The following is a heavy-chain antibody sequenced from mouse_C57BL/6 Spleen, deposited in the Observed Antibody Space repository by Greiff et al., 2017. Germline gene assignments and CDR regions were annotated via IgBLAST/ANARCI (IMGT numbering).Heavy chain of an antibody. V-gene: IGHV1-61*01. D-gene: IGHD1-1*01. CDR1: GYTFTSYW. CDR3: ARRDYYGSSYDWYFDV. J-gene: IGHJ1*03. CDR2: IYPSDSET. Sequence: VQLQQPGAELVRPGSSVKLSCKASGYTFTSYWMDWVKQRPGQGLEWIGNIYPSDSETHYNQKFKDKAPLTVDKSSSTAYMQLSSLTSEDSAVYYCARRDYYGSSYDWYFDVWGTGTTVTVSS.